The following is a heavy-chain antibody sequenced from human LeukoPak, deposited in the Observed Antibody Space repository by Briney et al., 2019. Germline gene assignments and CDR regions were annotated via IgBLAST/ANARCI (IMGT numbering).Heavy chain of an antibody. CDR2: ISYDGSNK. J-gene: IGHJ6*02. CDR1: GFTFSSYG. CDR3: AAPGGYGGNDYYYGMDV. D-gene: IGHD4-23*01. V-gene: IGHV3-30*03. Sequence: GGCLRLSCAASGFTFSSYGMHWVRQAPGKGLEWVAVISYDGSNKYYADSVKGRFTISRDNSKNTLYLQMNSLRAEDTAVYYCAAPGGYGGNDYYYGMDVWGQGTTVTVSS.